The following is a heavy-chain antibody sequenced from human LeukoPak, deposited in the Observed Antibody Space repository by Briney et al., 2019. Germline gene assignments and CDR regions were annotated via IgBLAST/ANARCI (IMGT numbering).Heavy chain of an antibody. V-gene: IGHV5-10-1*01. CDR2: IDPSDSYT. J-gene: IGHJ5*02. CDR3: ASRYGSGTFYTLDP. D-gene: IGHD3-10*01. CDR1: GYNFASYW. Sequence: GESLKISCKGSGYNFASYWISWVRQMPGKGLEWMGKIDPSDSYTNYGPSFQGHVTISADKSTSIAYLQWSSLKASDTAMYYCASRYGSGTFYTLDPWGQGTLVIVSS.